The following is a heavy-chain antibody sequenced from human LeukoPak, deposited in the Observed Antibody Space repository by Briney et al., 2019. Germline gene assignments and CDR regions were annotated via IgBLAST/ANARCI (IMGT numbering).Heavy chain of an antibody. D-gene: IGHD2/OR15-2a*01. Sequence: GASVKVSSKASGYTFTSYDFNWVRQAPGQGPEWIGWMNPNNGNTGYAQKFQGRVTMTRDTSISTAYMDLSSLRSEDTAVYYCARRSSGPYFDYWGQGTLVTVSS. CDR2: MNPNNGNT. J-gene: IGHJ4*02. V-gene: IGHV1-8*01. CDR1: GYTFTSYD. CDR3: ARRSSGPYFDY.